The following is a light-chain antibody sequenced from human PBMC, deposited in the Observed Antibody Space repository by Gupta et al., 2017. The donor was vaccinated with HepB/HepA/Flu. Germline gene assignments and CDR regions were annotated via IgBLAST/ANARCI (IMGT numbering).Light chain of an antibody. CDR2: QDS. CDR3: QAWDSSINVV. V-gene: IGLV3-1*01. J-gene: IGLJ2*01. Sequence: SYALTQPPPVSVSPGQTASITCSGDKLGDKYACWYQQKPGQSPVLVIYQDSKRPAGLPGRFSGSNAGNTATLTISGTQAREEADYYCQAWDSSINVVFGGGTKLTVL. CDR1: KLGDKY.